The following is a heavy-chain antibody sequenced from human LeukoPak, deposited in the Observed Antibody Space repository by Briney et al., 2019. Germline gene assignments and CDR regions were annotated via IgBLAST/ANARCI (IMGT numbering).Heavy chain of an antibody. V-gene: IGHV4-39*01. CDR3: ARHDFWSGRGLGY. CDR2: IYSSGST. J-gene: IGHJ4*02. D-gene: IGHD3-3*01. CDR1: DGSISSSYYY. Sequence: SETLSLTCTVSDGSISSSYYYRGWIRQPPGKGLEWIGSIYSSGSTYYNPSLKSRVTISVDTSKNQFSLKLSSVTAADTAVYYCARHDFWSGRGLGYWGQGTLVTVSS.